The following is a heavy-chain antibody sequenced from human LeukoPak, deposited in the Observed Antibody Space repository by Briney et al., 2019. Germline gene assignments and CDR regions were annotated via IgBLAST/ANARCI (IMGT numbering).Heavy chain of an antibody. D-gene: IGHD2-2*02. CDR3: AKATRGRCSSTSCYSVNH. J-gene: IGHJ5*02. Sequence: GGSLRLXCAASGFTFSSYAMSWVRQAPGKGLEWVSAISGSGGSTYYADSVKGRFTISRDNSKNTLYLQMNSLRAEDTAVYYCAKATRGRCSSTSCYSVNHWGQRTLVTVSS. CDR1: GFTFSSYA. CDR2: ISGSGGST. V-gene: IGHV3-23*01.